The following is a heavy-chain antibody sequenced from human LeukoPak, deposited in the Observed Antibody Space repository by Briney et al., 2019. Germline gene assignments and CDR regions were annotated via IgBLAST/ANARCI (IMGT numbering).Heavy chain of an antibody. J-gene: IGHJ3*02. D-gene: IGHD3-10*01. Sequence: GGSLRLSCAASGFTFSSFAMSWVRQAPGKGLEWVSAIDDSGGSTYYADSVKGRFTISRDNSKSTLYLQMNSLRAEDTAVYYCAKLRRGVIPDAFDIWGQGTMVTVSS. V-gene: IGHV3-23*01. CDR3: AKLRRGVIPDAFDI. CDR2: IDDSGGST. CDR1: GFTFSSFA.